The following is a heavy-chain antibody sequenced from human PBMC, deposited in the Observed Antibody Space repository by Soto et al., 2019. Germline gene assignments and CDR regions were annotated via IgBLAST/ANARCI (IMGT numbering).Heavy chain of an antibody. Sequence: SVKVSCKASGFTFTSSAVQWVRQARGQRLEWIGWIVVGSGNTNYAQKFQERVTITRDMSTSTAYMVLSSLRSEDTAVYYCAADPLHAENFDYWGQGTLVTVSS. CDR2: IVVGSGNT. V-gene: IGHV1-58*01. CDR3: AADPLHAENFDY. J-gene: IGHJ4*02. CDR1: GFTFTSSA.